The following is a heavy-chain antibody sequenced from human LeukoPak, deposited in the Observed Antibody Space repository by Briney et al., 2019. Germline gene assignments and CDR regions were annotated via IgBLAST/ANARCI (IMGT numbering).Heavy chain of an antibody. CDR3: AKDTMIVGATFFDY. CDR2: IRYDGSNK. V-gene: IGHV3-30*02. J-gene: IGHJ4*02. CDR1: GFTFSSYG. D-gene: IGHD1-26*01. Sequence: GGSLRLSCAASGFTFSSYGMRWVRQAPGKGLEWVAFIRYDGSNKYYADSVKGRFTISRDNSKNTLYLQMNSLRAEDTAVYYCAKDTMIVGATFFDYWGQGTLVTVSS.